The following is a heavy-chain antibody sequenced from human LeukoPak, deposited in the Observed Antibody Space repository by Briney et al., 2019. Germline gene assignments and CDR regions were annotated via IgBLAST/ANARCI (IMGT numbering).Heavy chain of an antibody. V-gene: IGHV3-21*04. Sequence: GGSLRLSCAASGFTFSSYSMNWVRQAPGKGLEWVSSISSRSTYIYYADSVKGRFTISRDNAKNSLYLEMNSLRAEDTAVYYCARVRVSSYYGMDIWGQGTTVTVSS. CDR2: ISSRSTYI. D-gene: IGHD2/OR15-2a*01. CDR1: GFTFSSYS. CDR3: ARVRVSSYYGMDI. J-gene: IGHJ6*02.